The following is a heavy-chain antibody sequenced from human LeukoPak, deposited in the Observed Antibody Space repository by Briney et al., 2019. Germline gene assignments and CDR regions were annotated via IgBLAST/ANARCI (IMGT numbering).Heavy chain of an antibody. D-gene: IGHD2-2*01. J-gene: IGHJ5*02. V-gene: IGHV3-74*01. Sequence: LPGGSLRLSCAASGFTFSSYWMHWVRQAPGKGPVWVSRINNDGSGTTYADSVKGRFTISRDDAKNTLYLQMNSLRAEDTAVYYCAKVVPAATPFDPWGQGTLVTVSS. CDR1: GFTFSSYW. CDR3: AKVVPAATPFDP. CDR2: INNDGSGT.